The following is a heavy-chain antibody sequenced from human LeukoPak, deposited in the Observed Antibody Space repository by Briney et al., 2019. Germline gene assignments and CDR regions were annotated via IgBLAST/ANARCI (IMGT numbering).Heavy chain of an antibody. V-gene: IGHV4-31*03. D-gene: IGHD1-26*01. Sequence: SETLSLTCTASGGSISSGGYYWSWIRQHPGKGLEWIGHIYYSGSTYYNPSLKSRVTISVDTSKNQFSLKLSSVTAADTAVYYCARVAHSGSYTNWFDPWGQGTLVTVSS. CDR2: IYYSGST. CDR1: GGSISSGGYY. J-gene: IGHJ5*02. CDR3: ARVAHSGSYTNWFDP.